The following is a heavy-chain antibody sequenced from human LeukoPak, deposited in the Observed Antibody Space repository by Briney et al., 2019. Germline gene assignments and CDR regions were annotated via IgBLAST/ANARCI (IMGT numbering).Heavy chain of an antibody. D-gene: IGHD6-13*01. CDR3: ARVMSDSSSWYVLDY. CDR1: GGSISSSSYY. J-gene: IGHJ4*02. V-gene: IGHV4-39*07. Sequence: SETLSLTCTVSGGSISSSSYYWGWIRQPPGKGLEWIGSIYYSGSTYYNPSLKSRVTISVDTSKNQFSLKLSSVTAADTAVYYCARVMSDSSSWYVLDYWGQGTLVTVSS. CDR2: IYYSGST.